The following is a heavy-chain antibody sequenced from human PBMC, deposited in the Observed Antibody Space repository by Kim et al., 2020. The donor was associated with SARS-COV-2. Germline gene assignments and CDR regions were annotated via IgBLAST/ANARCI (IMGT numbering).Heavy chain of an antibody. Sequence: SETLSLTCAVYGGSFSGYYWSWIRQPPGKGLEWIGEINHSGSTNYNPSLKSRVTISVDTSKNQFSLKLSSVTAADTAVYYCASTDDFWSGYLPPMKYWGQGTLVTVSS. D-gene: IGHD3-3*01. J-gene: IGHJ4*02. CDR2: INHSGST. V-gene: IGHV4-34*01. CDR1: GGSFSGYY. CDR3: ASTDDFWSGYLPPMKY.